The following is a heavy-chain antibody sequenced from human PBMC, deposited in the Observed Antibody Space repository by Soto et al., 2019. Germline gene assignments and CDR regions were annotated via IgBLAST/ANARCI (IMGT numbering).Heavy chain of an antibody. CDR1: GYTFTSYD. CDR2: MNPNSGNT. D-gene: IGHD3-16*01. CDR3: ARGSFLGMKRRGSGSFGY. V-gene: IGHV1-8*01. Sequence: GASVKVSCKSSGYTFTSYDINWLRQATGQGLEWMGWMNPNSGNTGYAQKFQGRVTMTRNTSISTASMELSSLRSEDTAVYYCARGSFLGMKRRGSGSFGYWGQG. J-gene: IGHJ4*02.